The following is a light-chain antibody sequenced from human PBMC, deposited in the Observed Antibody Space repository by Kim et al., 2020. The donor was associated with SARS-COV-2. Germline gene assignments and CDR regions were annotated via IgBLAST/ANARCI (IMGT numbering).Light chain of an antibody. J-gene: IGLJ2*01. CDR1: SSNIGTNY. V-gene: IGLV1-47*01. CDR3: AAWDDSLSVLL. CDR2: RNN. Sequence: GQRVTISCSGSSSNIGTNYVYWYQQLPGPAPKLLIYRNNQRPSGVPDRFSGSKSGTSASLAISGLRSEDEADYYCAAWDDSLSVLLFGGGTQLTVL.